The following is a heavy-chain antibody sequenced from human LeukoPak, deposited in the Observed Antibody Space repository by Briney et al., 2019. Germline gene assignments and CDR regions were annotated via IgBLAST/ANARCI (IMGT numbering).Heavy chain of an antibody. J-gene: IGHJ3*02. V-gene: IGHV1-69*13. CDR3: ASPYSSSWYEGIDAFDI. CDR1: GGTFSSYA. CDR2: IIPIFGTA. Sequence: GASVKVSCKASGGTFSSYAISWVRQAPGQGLEWMGGIIPIFGTANYAQKFQGRVTITADESTSTAYMELSSLRSEDTAVYYCASPYSSSWYEGIDAFDIWGQGTMVTVSS. D-gene: IGHD6-13*01.